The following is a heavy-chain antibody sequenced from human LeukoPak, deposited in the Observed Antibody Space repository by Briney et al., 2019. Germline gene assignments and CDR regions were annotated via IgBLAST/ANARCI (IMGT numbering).Heavy chain of an antibody. CDR3: TKRVKYGGTWDHFAD. CDR1: GFTFDNYR. V-gene: IGHV3-23*01. D-gene: IGHD1-14*01. CDR2: VNADGGNT. Sequence: PGGSLRLSCAASGFTFDNYRMSWVRQAPGKGLEWVSTVNADGGNTYYADSVKGRFTISRDNSKSTLTQQMNSLRVEDTALYYCTKRVKYGGTWDHFADWGQGTLVTVSS. J-gene: IGHJ4*02.